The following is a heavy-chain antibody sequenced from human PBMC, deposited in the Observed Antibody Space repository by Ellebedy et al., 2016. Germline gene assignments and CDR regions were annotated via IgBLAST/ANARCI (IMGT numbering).Heavy chain of an antibody. CDR2: ISSSSSYI. Sequence: GESLKISXAASGFSFSSNNMNWVRQAPGKGLEWVSSISSSSSYIYYADSVKGRFTISVDTSKNQFSLKLSSVTAADTALYYCARLSELVHGALDIWGQGTMVTVSS. J-gene: IGHJ3*02. V-gene: IGHV3-21*04. CDR3: ARLSELVHGALDI. CDR1: GFSFSSNN. D-gene: IGHD1/OR15-1a*01.